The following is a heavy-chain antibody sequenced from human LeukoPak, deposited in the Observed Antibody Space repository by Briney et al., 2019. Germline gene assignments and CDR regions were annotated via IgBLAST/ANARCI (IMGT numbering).Heavy chain of an antibody. CDR1: GFTFSSYA. D-gene: IGHD2-2*02. CDR3: AKDHPSYTVSPECFDY. J-gene: IGHJ4*02. V-gene: IGHV3-23*01. Sequence: PGGSLRLSCAASGFTFSSYAMSWVRQAPGKGLEWVSAISGSGGSTYYADSVKGRFTISRDNSKNTLYLQMNSLRAEDTAVYYCAKDHPSYTVSPECFDYWGQGTLVTVSS. CDR2: ISGSGGST.